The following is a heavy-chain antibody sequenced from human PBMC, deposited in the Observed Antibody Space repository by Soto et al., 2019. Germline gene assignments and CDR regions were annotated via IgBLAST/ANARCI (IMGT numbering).Heavy chain of an antibody. J-gene: IGHJ4*02. V-gene: IGHV5-51*01. Sequence: PGESLKISCKGSGHIFSNYWIGWVPQMPGKGLEWMGIIYPGDSDTRYSPSFQGQVTITVGKSINTAYLQWSRLKASDTAIYYCARQRLWGTSGYYYFENWGQGTLVTVSS. D-gene: IGHD3-22*01. CDR3: ARQRLWGTSGYYYFEN. CDR1: GHIFSNYW. CDR2: IYPGDSDT.